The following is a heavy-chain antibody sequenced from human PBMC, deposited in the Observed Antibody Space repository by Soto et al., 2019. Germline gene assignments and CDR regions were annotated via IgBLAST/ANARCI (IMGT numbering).Heavy chain of an antibody. V-gene: IGHV3-11*01. J-gene: IGHJ3*02. CDR2: ISRSGNTM. Sequence: SGGSLRLSCAASGFTSWDYDMSWIRQAPGKGLEWVSYISRSGNTMYYGDYVKGRFTISRVNAENSVFLQMISLRAEDTAVYYCVREGRSSTSCNTGCAFDIWGQGTMVTVSS. CDR3: VREGRSSTSCNTGCAFDI. D-gene: IGHD2-2*02. CDR1: GFTSWDYD.